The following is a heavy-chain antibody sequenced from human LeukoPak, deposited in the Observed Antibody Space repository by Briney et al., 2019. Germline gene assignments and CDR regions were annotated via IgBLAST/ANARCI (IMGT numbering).Heavy chain of an antibody. J-gene: IGHJ6*02. Sequence: SETLSLSCTVSGYSISSGYYWGWIRQPPGKGLEWIGNIFHSGSTYYNPSLKSRVNISVDKSKNQFSLKLSSVTAADTAVYYCANGYSGYDPGYGMDVWGQGTTVTVSS. CDR3: ANGYSGYDPGYGMDV. CDR1: GYSISSGYY. CDR2: IFHSGST. V-gene: IGHV4-38-2*02. D-gene: IGHD5-12*01.